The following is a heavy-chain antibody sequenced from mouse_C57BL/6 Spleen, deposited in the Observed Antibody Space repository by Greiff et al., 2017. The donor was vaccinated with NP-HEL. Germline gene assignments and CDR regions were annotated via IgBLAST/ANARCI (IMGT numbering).Heavy chain of an antibody. V-gene: IGHV1-39*01. D-gene: IGHD1-1*01. Sequence: VHVKQSGPELVKPGASVKISCKASGYSFTDYNMNWVKQSNGKSLEWIGVINPNYGTTSYNQKFKGKATLTVDQSSSTAYMQLNSLTSEDSAVYYCAREGASTVVATDPLFDYWGQGTTLTVSS. CDR3: AREGASTVVATDPLFDY. J-gene: IGHJ2*01. CDR1: GYSFTDYN. CDR2: INPNYGTT.